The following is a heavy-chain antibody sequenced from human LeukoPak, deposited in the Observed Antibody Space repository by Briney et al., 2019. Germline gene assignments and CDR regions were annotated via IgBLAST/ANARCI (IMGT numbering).Heavy chain of an antibody. Sequence: GRSLKISCKGSGYSFTSYWIGWVRQMPGKGLEWMGIIYPGDSDTRYSPSFQGQVTISADKSISTAYLQWSSLKASDTAMYYCARQREITFGGVIVIPDAFDIWAKGQWSPSLQ. V-gene: IGHV5-51*01. J-gene: IGHJ3*02. CDR1: GYSFTSYW. D-gene: IGHD3-16*02. CDR3: ARQREITFGGVIVIPDAFDI. CDR2: IYPGDSDT.